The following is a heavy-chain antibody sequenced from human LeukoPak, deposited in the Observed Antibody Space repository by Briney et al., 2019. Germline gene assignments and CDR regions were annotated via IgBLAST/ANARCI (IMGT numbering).Heavy chain of an antibody. D-gene: IGHD3-10*01. CDR1: GGSISSGGYY. J-gene: IGHJ4*02. Sequence: PTETLSLTCTVSGGSISSGGYYWSWIRQHPGKGLEWIGNIYYSGSTYYNPSLKSRVTISVDTSKNQFSLKVSPVTAADTAVYYCARGGVGHDYWGQGTLVTVSS. CDR3: ARGGVGHDY. CDR2: IYYSGST. V-gene: IGHV4-31*03.